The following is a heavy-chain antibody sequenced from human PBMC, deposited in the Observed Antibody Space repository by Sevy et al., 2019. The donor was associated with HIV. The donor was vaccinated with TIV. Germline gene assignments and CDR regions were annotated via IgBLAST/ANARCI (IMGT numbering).Heavy chain of an antibody. V-gene: IGHV3-23*01. CDR1: GFTFSSYA. CDR2: ISGSGVST. CDR3: AKINDSSGYYLAYFDY. Sequence: GGSLRLSCAASGFTFSSYAMSWVRQAPGKGLEWVSAISGSGVSTYYADSVKGRFTISRDNSKNTLYLQMNSLRAEDTAVYYCAKINDSSGYYLAYFDYWGQGTLVTVSS. J-gene: IGHJ4*02. D-gene: IGHD3-22*01.